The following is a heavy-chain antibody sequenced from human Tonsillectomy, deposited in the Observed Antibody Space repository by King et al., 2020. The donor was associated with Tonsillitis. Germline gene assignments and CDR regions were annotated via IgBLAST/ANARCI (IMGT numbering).Heavy chain of an antibody. J-gene: IGHJ6*03. Sequence: QLQESGPGLVKPSETLSLTCIVSGGSISRSAYYWGWIRQPPGKGLEWIGNIFHSGTTYYNPSLKSRVTISVDTSKNQFSLKLNSVTAADTAMYYCARQDDDYGDTLLDYYYMDVWGKGTTVTVSS. CDR1: GGSISRSAYY. CDR2: IFHSGTT. D-gene: IGHD4-17*01. V-gene: IGHV4-39*01. CDR3: ARQDDDYGDTLLDYYYMDV.